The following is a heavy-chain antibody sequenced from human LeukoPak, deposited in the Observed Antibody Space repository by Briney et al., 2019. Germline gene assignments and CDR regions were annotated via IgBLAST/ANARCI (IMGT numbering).Heavy chain of an antibody. J-gene: IGHJ4*02. CDR2: ISGSGGST. V-gene: IGHV3-23*01. Sequence: GGSLRLSCAASGFTFSSYAMSWVRQAPGKGLEWVSAISGSGGSTYYADSVKGRFTISRDNAKNTLYLQMNSLRAGDTAVYYCAGAHQQFSDSSGYANWGQGPLVTVSS. CDR1: GFTFSSYA. CDR3: AGAHQQFSDSSGYAN. D-gene: IGHD3-22*01.